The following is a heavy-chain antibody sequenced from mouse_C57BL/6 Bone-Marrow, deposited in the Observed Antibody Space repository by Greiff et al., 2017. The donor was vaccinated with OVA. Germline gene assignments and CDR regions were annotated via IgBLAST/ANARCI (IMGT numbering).Heavy chain of an antibody. Sequence: QVQLQQPGAELVMPGASVKLSCKASGYTFTSYWMHWVKQRPGQGLEWIGEIDPSDSYTNYNQKFKGKSTLTVDKSSSTAYMQLSSLPSEDSAVYYCARWRWYFDVWGTGTTVTVSS. J-gene: IGHJ1*03. V-gene: IGHV1-69*01. CDR2: IDPSDSYT. CDR1: GYTFTSYW. CDR3: ARWRWYFDV.